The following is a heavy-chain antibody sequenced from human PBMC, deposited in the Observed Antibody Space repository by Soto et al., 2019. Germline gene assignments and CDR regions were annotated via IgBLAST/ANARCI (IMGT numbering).Heavy chain of an antibody. CDR1: GFTFSSYG. V-gene: IGHV3-30*18. CDR2: ISYDGTDK. CDR3: VKERYAQLWLEDYGMDV. Sequence: QVQLVESGGGVVQPGRSLRLSCAASGFTFSSYGIHWVRQAPGKGLEWVALISYDGTDKYYADSVKGRFTISRDNSKNTLYVQMSSLGPEDTAVYYCVKERYAQLWLEDYGMDVWGQVTTVTV. J-gene: IGHJ6*02. D-gene: IGHD5-18*01.